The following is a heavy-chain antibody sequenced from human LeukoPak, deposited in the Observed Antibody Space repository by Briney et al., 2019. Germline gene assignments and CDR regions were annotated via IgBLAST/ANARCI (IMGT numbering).Heavy chain of an antibody. D-gene: IGHD1-26*01. V-gene: IGHV1-2*02. J-gene: IGHJ4*02. Sequence: ASVKVSCKASGYTFSGYYMYWVRQAPGQGLEWMGWINPNSGGTNCAQKFQGRVTMTRDTSISTAYMELSRLRSDDTAVYYCARDRARLSGDYFDYWGQGTLVTVSS. CDR1: GYTFSGYY. CDR2: INPNSGGT. CDR3: ARDRARLSGDYFDY.